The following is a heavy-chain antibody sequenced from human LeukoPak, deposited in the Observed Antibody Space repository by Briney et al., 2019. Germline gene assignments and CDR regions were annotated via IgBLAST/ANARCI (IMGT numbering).Heavy chain of an antibody. Sequence: PGGSLRLSCAASGFTFSSYWMHWVRQAPGKGLVWVSRINTDGSSTSYADSVKGRFTISRDNAKNTLYLQMNSLRAEDTAVYYCAWGVYSTGEHWGQGTLVTVAS. CDR1: GFTFSSYW. D-gene: IGHD4-11*01. J-gene: IGHJ1*01. CDR2: INTDGSST. CDR3: AWGVYSTGEH. V-gene: IGHV3-74*01.